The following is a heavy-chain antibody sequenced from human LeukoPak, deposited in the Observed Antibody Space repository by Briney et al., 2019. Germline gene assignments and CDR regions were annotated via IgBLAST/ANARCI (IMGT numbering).Heavy chain of an antibody. CDR2: ISYDGSNK. CDR1: GVTFSSYG. V-gene: IGHV3-30*18. CDR3: AKDANYGGNSILFDY. J-gene: IGHJ4*02. Sequence: GGSLRLSCAASGVTFSSYGMHWVRQAPGKGLEWVAVISYDGSNKYYADSVKGRFTISRDNSKNTLYLQRNSLRAEDTAVYYCAKDANYGGNSILFDYWGQETLVTVSS. D-gene: IGHD4-23*01.